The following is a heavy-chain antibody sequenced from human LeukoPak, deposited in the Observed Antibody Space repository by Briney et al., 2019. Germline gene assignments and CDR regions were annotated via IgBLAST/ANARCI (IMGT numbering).Heavy chain of an antibody. V-gene: IGHV1-69*06. D-gene: IGHD6-19*01. Sequence: SVKVSCKASGYSFTNYDINWVRQAPGQGLEWMGGIIPIFGTANYAQKFQGRVTITADKSTSTAYMELSSLRSEDTAVYYCARGLVSDAFDIWGQGTMVTVSS. CDR1: GYSFTNYD. J-gene: IGHJ3*02. CDR2: IIPIFGTA. CDR3: ARGLVSDAFDI.